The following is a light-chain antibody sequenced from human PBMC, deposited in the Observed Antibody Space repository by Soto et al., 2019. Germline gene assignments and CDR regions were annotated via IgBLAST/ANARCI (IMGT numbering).Light chain of an antibody. CDR3: QQYNDWPLT. J-gene: IGKJ4*01. CDR2: DAS. Sequence: EIVMTQSPATLSVSPGERATLSCRASQSVSSNLAWYQQKPGQAPRLLIYDASTRATGIPARLSGSGSATEFNLTSSSLHSENFAGYYCQQYNDWPLTFGGGTKVEIK. CDR1: QSVSSN. V-gene: IGKV3-15*01.